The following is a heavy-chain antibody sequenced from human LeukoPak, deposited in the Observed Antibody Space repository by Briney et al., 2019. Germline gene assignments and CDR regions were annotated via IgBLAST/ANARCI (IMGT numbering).Heavy chain of an antibody. D-gene: IGHD3-10*01. CDR2: INPNSGGT. CDR3: ATTLYYYGSGSYYIDY. Sequence: ASVKVSCKASGYTFTVNYMHWVRQAPGQGLEWMGWINPNSGGTNYAQKFQGRVTMTRDTSISTAYMELSRLRSDDTAVYYCATTLYYYGSGSYYIDYWGQGTLVTVSS. V-gene: IGHV1-2*02. CDR1: GYTFTVNY. J-gene: IGHJ4*02.